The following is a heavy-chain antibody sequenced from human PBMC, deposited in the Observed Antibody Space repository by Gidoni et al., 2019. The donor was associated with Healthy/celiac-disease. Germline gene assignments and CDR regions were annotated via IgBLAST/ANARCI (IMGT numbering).Heavy chain of an antibody. CDR3: ATTISYYYGMDV. V-gene: IGHV3-7*01. J-gene: IGHJ6*02. CDR1: GFPFSSYW. CDR2: IKQDGSEK. Sequence: EVQLVESGGGLVQPGGSLRPSCAASGFPFSSYWMSWVRQAPGKGLEWVANIKQDGSEKYYVDSVKGRFTISRDNAKNSLYLQMNSLRAEDTAVYYCATTISYYYGMDVWGQGTTVTVSS.